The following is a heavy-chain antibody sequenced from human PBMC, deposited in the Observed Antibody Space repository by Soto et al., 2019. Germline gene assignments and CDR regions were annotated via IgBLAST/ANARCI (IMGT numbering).Heavy chain of an antibody. CDR1: GFSFSDYT. J-gene: IGHJ5*02. CDR2: IRRGSDYI. V-gene: IGHV3-21*01. D-gene: IGHD1-20*01. Sequence: EVHLVESGGGLVKPGGSLRLTCAGSGFSFSDYTMNWVRQAPGKGLEWDSSIRRGSDYIFYADTVKGRFTISRDNARNSLYVQMSSLRAEDTAVYYCAKDSGCVNNACAYDPWGQGTLVSASS. CDR3: AKDSGCVNNACAYDP.